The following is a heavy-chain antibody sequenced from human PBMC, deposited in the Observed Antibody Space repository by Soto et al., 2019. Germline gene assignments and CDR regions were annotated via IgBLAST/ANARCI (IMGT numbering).Heavy chain of an antibody. J-gene: IGHJ4*02. CDR1: GYTFTTYD. CDR3: ANVLSELVPSYFDT. Sequence: QVQLVQSGAEVKKPGASVRVSCKASGYTFTTYDIHWVRQAPELGLEWLGIITPGGGITSYAQKFKGRITMTRDTSTTTAYMELSSLRSEDTSMYYCANVLSELVPSYFDTCGQGTLVTVSS. V-gene: IGHV1-46*01. D-gene: IGHD3-10*01. CDR2: ITPGGGIT.